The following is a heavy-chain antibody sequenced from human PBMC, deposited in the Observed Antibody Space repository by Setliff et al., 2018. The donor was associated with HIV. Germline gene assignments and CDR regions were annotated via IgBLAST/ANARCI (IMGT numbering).Heavy chain of an antibody. V-gene: IGHV3-23*03. CDR3: SREAEQGERSSSWYFDY. D-gene: IGHD6-6*01. Sequence: GGSLRLSCAASGFTFSNYAMSWVRQAPGKGLEWVSVIYVGGSSTVYADSVKGRFTISRDDSKKTQYLQLNSMRADDTAVYYCSREAEQGERSSSWYFDYWGQGTLVTVSS. CDR2: IYVGGSST. J-gene: IGHJ4*02. CDR1: GFTFSNYA.